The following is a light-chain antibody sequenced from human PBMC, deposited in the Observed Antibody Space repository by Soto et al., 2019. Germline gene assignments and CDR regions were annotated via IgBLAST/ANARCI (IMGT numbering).Light chain of an antibody. V-gene: IGLV1-40*01. Sequence: QSVLTQPPSVSGAPGQRVTISCTGNNSNIGAGYDVHWYQQLPGTAPKLLIYGDINRPSGVPDRFSGFKSGTSASLAITGLQAEDEADYYCQSYDSSLSAYVVFGGGTKVTVL. J-gene: IGLJ2*01. CDR1: NSNIGAGYD. CDR3: QSYDSSLSAYVV. CDR2: GDI.